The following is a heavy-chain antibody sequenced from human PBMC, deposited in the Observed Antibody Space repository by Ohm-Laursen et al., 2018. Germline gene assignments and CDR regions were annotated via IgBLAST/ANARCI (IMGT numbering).Heavy chain of an antibody. CDR1: GFNFRSHG. D-gene: IGHD3-9*01. V-gene: IGHV3-30*18. CDR3: AKERDVSTGYALQH. J-gene: IGHJ1*01. CDR2: LSYEGSTA. Sequence: SLRLSCSASGFNFRSHGMYWVRQAPGKGLEWVAFLSYEGSTAYYPDSVKGRFIISRDISKNTLYLQMNSLRAEDTAVYYCAKERDVSTGYALQHWGQGTLVTVSS.